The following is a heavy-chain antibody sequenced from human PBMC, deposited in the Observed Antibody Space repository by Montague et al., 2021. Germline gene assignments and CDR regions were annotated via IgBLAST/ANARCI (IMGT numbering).Heavy chain of an antibody. D-gene: IGHD1-26*01. V-gene: IGHV3-23*01. CDR2: ISGGGGSI. Sequence: SLSLSFSASGFTFGTYAMSWVRQAPGKGLEWVSGISGGGGSIYYADSVRGLFTISRDTSKSTLYLQMSSLRAEDTAVYYCVKDPRMSYCPPCAIDVWGQGTTVAVSS. CDR3: VKDPRMSYCPPCAIDV. CDR1: GFTFGTYA. J-gene: IGHJ3*01.